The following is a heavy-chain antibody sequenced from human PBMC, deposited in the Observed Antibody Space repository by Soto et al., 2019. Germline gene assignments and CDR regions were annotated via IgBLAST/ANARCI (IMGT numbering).Heavy chain of an antibody. J-gene: IGHJ4*02. CDR3: ARSARRDGYNNFDY. D-gene: IGHD6-25*01. CDR1: GGTFSSYA. V-gene: IGHV1-69*13. CDR2: IIPIFGTA. Sequence: RASVKVSCKASGGTFSSYAISWVRQAPGQGLEWMGGIIPIFGTANYAQKFQGRVTITADESTSTAYMELSSLRSEDTAVYYCARSARRDGYNNFDYWGQGTLVTVSS.